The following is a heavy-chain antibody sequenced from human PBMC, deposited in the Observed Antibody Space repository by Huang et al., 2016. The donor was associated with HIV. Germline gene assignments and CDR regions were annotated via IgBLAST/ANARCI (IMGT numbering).Heavy chain of an antibody. CDR1: GFTFSKYW. J-gene: IGHJ4*02. Sequence: EVQLVESGGDLVQPGGSLRLSCAASGFTFSKYWMSWVRQAPGKGLEWVANIKEDGSEINYVDSVKGRFTSSRDNAKNSLYLQMNSLRAEDTAVYFCVRDEGYYDSSLFDYWGQGTLVTVSS. D-gene: IGHD3-22*01. V-gene: IGHV3-7*01. CDR3: VRDEGYYDSSLFDY. CDR2: IKEDGSEI.